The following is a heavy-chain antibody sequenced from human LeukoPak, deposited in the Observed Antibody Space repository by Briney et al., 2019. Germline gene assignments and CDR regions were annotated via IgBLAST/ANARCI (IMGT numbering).Heavy chain of an antibody. CDR1: GFTFSSYA. J-gene: IGHJ4*02. CDR3: ATLLTGYYCLDY. D-gene: IGHD3-9*01. CDR2: ISYDGSNK. V-gene: IGHV3-30*04. Sequence: GGSLRLSCAASGFTFSSYAMHWVRQAPGKGLEWVAVISYDGSNKYYADSVKGRFTISRDNSKNTLYLQMNSLRAEDTAVYYCATLLTGYYCLDYWGQGTLVTVSS.